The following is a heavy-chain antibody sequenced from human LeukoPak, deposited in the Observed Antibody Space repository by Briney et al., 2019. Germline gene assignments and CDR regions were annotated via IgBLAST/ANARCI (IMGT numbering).Heavy chain of an antibody. CDR1: GDSITGYS. CDR2: IYYTGST. D-gene: IGHD1-1*01. V-gene: IGHV4-59*01. Sequence: PSETLSLTCTVSGDSITGYSWNWIRQPPGEALEWIGYIYYTGSTKYNPSLKSRVTISLDTSKNQFSLKLTSMTAADTAVYHCAKKQQAGTGWNYMDVWGTGTTVTVSS. J-gene: IGHJ6*03. CDR3: AKKQQAGTGWNYMDV.